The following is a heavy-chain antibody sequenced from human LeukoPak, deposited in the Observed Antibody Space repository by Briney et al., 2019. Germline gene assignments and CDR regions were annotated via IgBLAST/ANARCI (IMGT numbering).Heavy chain of an antibody. Sequence: GGSLRLSCAASGFTFSNYWMSWVRQAPAKGLEWVANIKQDGSEKYYLDSLEGRFTISRDNAKNSVYLQINWLRAEDSGVYYCARRGTIAVPVFWFDPWGQGSLVIVSS. J-gene: IGHJ5*02. V-gene: IGHV3-7*01. CDR2: IKQDGSEK. CDR1: GFTFSNYW. CDR3: ARRGTIAVPVFWFDP. D-gene: IGHD6-19*01.